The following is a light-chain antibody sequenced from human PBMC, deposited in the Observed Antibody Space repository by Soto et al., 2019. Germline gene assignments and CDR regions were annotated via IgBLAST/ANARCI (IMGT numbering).Light chain of an antibody. V-gene: IGKV1-39*01. CDR1: QTISSS. J-gene: IGKJ4*01. CDR2: AAS. Sequence: DIQITQSPSSRSASVGDRVTITCRASQTISSSLNWYQQKPGKAPKLLIYAASSLQSGVPSRFSGSGSGTDFTLTISSLQPEDFATYYCQHSYTMPLAFGGGTKVDIK. CDR3: QHSYTMPLA.